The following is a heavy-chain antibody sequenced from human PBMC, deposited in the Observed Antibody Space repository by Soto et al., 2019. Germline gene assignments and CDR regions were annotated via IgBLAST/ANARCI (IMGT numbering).Heavy chain of an antibody. D-gene: IGHD3-16*01. CDR3: AKGGYYSLFDI. CDR2: ISGSGGRT. Sequence: GSLRLSCVASGFPFSSYAMSWVRQTPGKGLEGVSGISGSGGRTYYADSVKGRFTISRDNSNNTLSLQMHILRVEDTAVYFCAKGGYYSLFDIWGQGTVVTVSS. J-gene: IGHJ3*02. V-gene: IGHV3-23*01. CDR1: GFPFSSYA.